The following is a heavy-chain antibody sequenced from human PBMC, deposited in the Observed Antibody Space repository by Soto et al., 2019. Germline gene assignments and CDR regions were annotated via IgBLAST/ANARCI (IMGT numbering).Heavy chain of an antibody. D-gene: IGHD6-13*01. CDR2: INPSGGST. CDR3: ARDQVSPVRRRAAAGTPHAFDI. Sequence: ASVKVSCKASGYTFTSYYMHWVRQAPGQGLEWMGIINPSGGSTSYAQKFQGRVTMTRDTSTSTVYMELSSLRSEDTAVYYCARDQVSPVRRRAAAGTPHAFDIWG. J-gene: IGHJ3*02. CDR1: GYTFTSYY. V-gene: IGHV1-46*03.